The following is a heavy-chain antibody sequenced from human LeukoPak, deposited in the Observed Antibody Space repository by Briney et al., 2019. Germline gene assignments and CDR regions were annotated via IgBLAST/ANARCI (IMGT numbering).Heavy chain of an antibody. CDR2: IYSSGSA. CDR3: ARVLLPATKGAFDI. CDR1: GGSINNYY. V-gene: IGHV4-4*07. D-gene: IGHD1-26*01. Sequence: SETLSLTCTVSGGSINNYYWSWIRQPAGKGLEWIGRIYSSGSANYNPSLESRVTMSIDTSRNQLSLKLTFVTAADTALYYCARVLLPATKGAFDIWGQGTMVSVSS. J-gene: IGHJ3*02.